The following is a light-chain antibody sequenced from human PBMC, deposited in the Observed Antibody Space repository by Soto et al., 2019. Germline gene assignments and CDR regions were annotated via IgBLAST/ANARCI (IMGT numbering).Light chain of an antibody. Sequence: DIQMTQSPSTLSASVGDRATISCRASQTISTYLHWYQHKPGKVPRLLISDVSTLQSGVPVKFSGSGSGTEFTLTITYLQPEDFAIYYFQQGDSSHALTFGGGTKVELK. V-gene: IGKV1-39*01. CDR1: QTISTY. CDR2: DVS. CDR3: QQGDSSHALT. J-gene: IGKJ4*01.